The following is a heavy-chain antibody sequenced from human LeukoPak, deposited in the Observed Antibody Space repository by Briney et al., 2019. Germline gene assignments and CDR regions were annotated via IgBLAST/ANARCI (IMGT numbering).Heavy chain of an antibody. J-gene: IGHJ6*03. CDR1: GFTFDDYG. CDR2: INWNGGST. V-gene: IGHV3-20*04. Sequence: PGGSLRLSCAASGFTFDDYGMSWARQAPGKGLEWVSGINWNGGSTGYADSVKGRFTISRDNAKNSLYLQMNSLRAEDTALYYCASSPEGYYYYMDVWGKGTTVTVSS. CDR3: ASSPEGYYYYMDV.